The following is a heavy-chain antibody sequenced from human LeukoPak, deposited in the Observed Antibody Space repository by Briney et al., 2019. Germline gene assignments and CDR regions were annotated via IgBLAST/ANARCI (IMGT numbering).Heavy chain of an antibody. J-gene: IGHJ4*02. CDR3: ARGPTSPIVVATAGPYYFDY. CDR2: INHSGST. CDR1: GGSFSGYY. V-gene: IGHV4-34*01. Sequence: SETLSLTCAVYGGSFSGYYWSWIRQPPGKGLEWIGEINHSGSTNYNPSLKSRVTISVDTSKNQFSLKLSSVTAADTAVYYCARGPTSPIVVATAGPYYFDYWGQGTLVTVSS. D-gene: IGHD2-21*02.